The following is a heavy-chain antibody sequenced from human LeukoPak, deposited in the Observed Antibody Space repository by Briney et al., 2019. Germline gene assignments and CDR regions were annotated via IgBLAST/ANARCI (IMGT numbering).Heavy chain of an antibody. J-gene: IGHJ5*02. CDR2: VYDSGST. Sequence: KPSETLSLTCTVSGGSLSSYYWSWIRQPPGRGLEGIGHVYDSGSTSYNPSLKSRVTISEDTSKNQFSLELASVTAADTAVYYCVRHGPNFYYDRGFDPWGQGSLVTVSS. CDR1: GGSLSSYY. D-gene: IGHD3-10*02. V-gene: IGHV4-59*08. CDR3: VRHGPNFYYDRGFDP.